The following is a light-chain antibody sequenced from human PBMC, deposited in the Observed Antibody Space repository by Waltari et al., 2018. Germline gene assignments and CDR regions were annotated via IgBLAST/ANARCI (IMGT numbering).Light chain of an antibody. CDR2: GAS. Sequence: QMPRPPSSLLAPLGHGVPPPCRASQNIRTFLNWYQHKPGKAPKLLVYGASNLEGGVPSRFSGSGSGTDFILTISSLQPEDFATYYCLQSYRTPLTFGGGTKVEIK. CDR3: LQSYRTPLT. V-gene: IGKV1-39*01. J-gene: IGKJ4*01. CDR1: QNIRTF.